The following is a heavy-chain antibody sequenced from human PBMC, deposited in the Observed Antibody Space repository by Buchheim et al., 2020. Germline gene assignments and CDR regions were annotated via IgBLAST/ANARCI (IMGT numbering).Heavy chain of an antibody. J-gene: IGHJ5*02. Sequence: EVQLLESGGGLVQPGGSLRLSCAASGFTFSSYAMSWVRQAPGKGLEWVSAISGSGGSTYYADSVKGRFTISSDNSKNTLYLQMNSLRDEDTAVYYASGSRAGITGTWWFDPWDQGTL. D-gene: IGHD1-7*01. V-gene: IGHV3-23*01. CDR2: ISGSGGST. CDR1: GFTFSSYA. CDR3: SGSRAGITGTWWFDP.